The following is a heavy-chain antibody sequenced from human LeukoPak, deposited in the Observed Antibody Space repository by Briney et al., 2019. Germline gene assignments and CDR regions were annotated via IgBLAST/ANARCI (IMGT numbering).Heavy chain of an antibody. D-gene: IGHD3-9*01. CDR2: IKQDGSEK. J-gene: IGHJ4*02. V-gene: IGHV3-7*01. Sequence: PGGSLRLSCAASGFTFSSYWMSWVRQAPGKGLEWVANIKQDGSEKYYVDSVKGRFTISRDNAKNSLYLQMNSLRAEDTAVYYCARSGIGRYDILTGYYDYWGQGTLVTVSS. CDR1: GFTFSSYW. CDR3: ARSGIGRYDILTGYYDY.